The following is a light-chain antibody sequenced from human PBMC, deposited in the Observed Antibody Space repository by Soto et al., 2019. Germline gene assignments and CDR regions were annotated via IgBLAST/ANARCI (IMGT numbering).Light chain of an antibody. CDR1: QNIISH. CDR2: GAS. CDR3: QQSYSTPRT. V-gene: IGKV1-39*01. Sequence: DIQMTQSPSSLPASVGDRVTITCRASQNIISHLNWYQQKPGKAPKLLIYGASSLQSGVPLRFSGSGSGTDFTLTISSLQPEDFATYYCQQSYSTPRTFGPGTKVDIK. J-gene: IGKJ3*01.